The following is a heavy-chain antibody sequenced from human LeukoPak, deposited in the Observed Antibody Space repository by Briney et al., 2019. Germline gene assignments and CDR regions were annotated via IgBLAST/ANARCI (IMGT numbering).Heavy chain of an antibody. V-gene: IGHV3-11*01. CDR2: ISSSGSTI. CDR1: GFTFSDYY. D-gene: IGHD5-12*01. Sequence: GGSLRLSCAASGFTFSDYYMSWIRQAPGKGLEWVSYISSSGSTIYYADSVKGRFTISRDNAKNSLYLQMNSLRAEDMALYYCAKGVGGGYESNAFDIWGQGTMVTVSS. J-gene: IGHJ3*02. CDR3: AKGVGGGYESNAFDI.